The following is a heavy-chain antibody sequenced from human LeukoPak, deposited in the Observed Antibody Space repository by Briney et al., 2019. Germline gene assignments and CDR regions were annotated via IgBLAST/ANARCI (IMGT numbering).Heavy chain of an antibody. D-gene: IGHD3-3*01. Sequence: SETLSLTCAVYGGSFSGDCWSWIRQPPGKWLEWIGDINRSGRAVYNTSLKSRVIISVDTSKNQFSLKVNSVTAADTAVYYCARHKIVITMLGVHRWFDPWGQGTLVAVSS. J-gene: IGHJ5*02. CDR2: INRSGRA. CDR3: ARHKIVITMLGVHRWFDP. CDR1: GGSFSGDC. V-gene: IGHV4-34*01.